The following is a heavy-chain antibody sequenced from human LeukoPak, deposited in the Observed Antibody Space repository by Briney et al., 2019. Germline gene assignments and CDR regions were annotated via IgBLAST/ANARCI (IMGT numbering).Heavy chain of an antibody. D-gene: IGHD2-2*02. J-gene: IGHJ3*02. V-gene: IGHV4-31*03. CDR2: IYYSGST. Sequence: PSETLSLTCTVSGGSISSGGYYWSWIRQHPGKGLEWIGYIYYSGSTYYNPSLKSRVTISVDTSKNQFSLKLSSVTAADTAVYYCARDPGYCSSTSCYTIGAFDIWGQGTMVTVSS. CDR1: GGSISSGGYY. CDR3: ARDPGYCSSTSCYTIGAFDI.